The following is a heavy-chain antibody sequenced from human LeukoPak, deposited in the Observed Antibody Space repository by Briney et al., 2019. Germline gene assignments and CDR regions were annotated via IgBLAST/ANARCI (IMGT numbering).Heavy chain of an antibody. CDR3: ARVTASSWFAFFDY. CDR1: GYTFTGYY. D-gene: IGHD6-13*01. V-gene: IGHV1-2*02. Sequence: ASVKVSCKASGYTFTGYYMHWVRQAPGQGLEWMGWINPNSGGTNYAQKFQGRVTMTRDTSIGTAYMELSRLRSDDTAVYYCARVTASSWFAFFDYWGQGTLVTVSS. CDR2: INPNSGGT. J-gene: IGHJ4*02.